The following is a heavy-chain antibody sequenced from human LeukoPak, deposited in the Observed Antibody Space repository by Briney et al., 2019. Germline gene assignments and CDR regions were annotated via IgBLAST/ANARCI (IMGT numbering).Heavy chain of an antibody. CDR3: AKVVDSSSSF. J-gene: IGHJ4*02. Sequence: GGSLRLSCAASGFTLSSYGMSWVRQAPGKGLEWVSTIGGSGVTTYYADSVKGRFTISRDNSKNTLYLQMSSLRAEDTAVYYCAKVVDSSSSFWGQGTLVTVSS. D-gene: IGHD6-13*01. V-gene: IGHV3-23*01. CDR1: GFTLSSYG. CDR2: IGGSGVTT.